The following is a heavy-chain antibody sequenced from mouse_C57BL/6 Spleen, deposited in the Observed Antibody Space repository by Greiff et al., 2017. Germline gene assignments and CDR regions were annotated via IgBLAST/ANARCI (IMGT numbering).Heavy chain of an antibody. CDR1: GFSLTSYG. CDR2: IWSGGST. V-gene: IGHV2-2*01. D-gene: IGHD2-5*01. Sequence: VKVVESGPGLVQPSQSLSITCTVSGFSLTSYGVHWVRQSPGKGLEWLGVIWSGGSTDYNAAFISRLSISKDNSKSQVFFKMNSLQADDTALYYCARSSYYSNYYYAMDYWGQGTSVTVSS. CDR3: ARSSYYSNYYYAMDY. J-gene: IGHJ4*01.